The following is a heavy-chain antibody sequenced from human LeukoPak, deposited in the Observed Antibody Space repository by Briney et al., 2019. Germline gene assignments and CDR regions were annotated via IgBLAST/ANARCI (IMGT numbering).Heavy chain of an antibody. D-gene: IGHD3-22*01. V-gene: IGHV1-69*05. CDR1: GYTLTELS. J-gene: IGHJ5*02. Sequence: SVKVSCKVSGYTLTELSMHWVRQAPGKGLEWMGGIIPIFGTANYAQKFQGRVTITTDESTSTAYMELSSLRSEDTAVYYCARERGAYYYDSSGSNWFDPWGQGTLVTVSS. CDR2: IIPIFGTA. CDR3: ARERGAYYYDSSGSNWFDP.